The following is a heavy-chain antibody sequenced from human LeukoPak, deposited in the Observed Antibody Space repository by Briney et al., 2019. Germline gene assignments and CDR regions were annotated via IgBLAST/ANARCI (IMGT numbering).Heavy chain of an antibody. D-gene: IGHD4-11*01. J-gene: IGHJ4*01. CDR1: AGSISGYY. CDR2: IFSTGNT. Sequence: SETLSLTCTVSAGSISGYYWSWIRQTPGERLEWIATIFSTGNTNYNPSLHSRVRISVDTSKNQFSLKLRSVTPADTAVYYCVRDTPASLGVTATFSHWGQASPVTLSS. V-gene: IGHV4-59*01. CDR3: VRDTPASLGVTATFSH.